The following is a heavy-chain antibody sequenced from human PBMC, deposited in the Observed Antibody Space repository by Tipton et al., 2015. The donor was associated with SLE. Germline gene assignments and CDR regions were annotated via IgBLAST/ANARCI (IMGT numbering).Heavy chain of an antibody. CDR1: GFTFSSYA. J-gene: IGHJ4*02. CDR3: ARDHLYSSSSGNDY. Sequence: SLRLSCAASGFTFSSYAMSWVRQAPGKGLEWVSAISGSGGSTYYADSVKGRFTISRDNSKNTLYLQMNSLRAEDTAVYYCARDHLYSSSSGNDYWGLGTLVTVSS. CDR2: ISGSGGST. V-gene: IGHV3-23*01. D-gene: IGHD6-6*01.